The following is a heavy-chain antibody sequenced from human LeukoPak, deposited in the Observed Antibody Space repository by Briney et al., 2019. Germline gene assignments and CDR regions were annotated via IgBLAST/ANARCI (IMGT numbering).Heavy chain of an antibody. CDR1: GFTFSSYG. V-gene: IGHV3-30*18. Sequence: PGGSLRLSCAAPGFTFSSYGMHWVRQAPGKGLEWVAVVSYDGSKYYADSVKGRFTISRDNSKNTLYLQMSSLRAEDTAVYYCAKDLNRGLPDYWGQGTLVTVSS. J-gene: IGHJ4*02. CDR3: AKDLNRGLPDY. D-gene: IGHD2-21*01. CDR2: VSYDGSK.